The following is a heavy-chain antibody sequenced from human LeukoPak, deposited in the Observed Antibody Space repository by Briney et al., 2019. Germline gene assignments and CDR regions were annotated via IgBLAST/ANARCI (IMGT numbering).Heavy chain of an antibody. CDR2: INWNGGST. D-gene: IGHD4-17*01. CDR3: ARTSGGYGDWAY. Sequence: GGSLRLSCAASGFAFDDYGMSWVRQAPGKGLEWVSAINWNGGSTGYADSVKGRFIVSRDNAKNSLYLQMNSLRAEDTAWYYCARTSGGYGDWAYWGQGILVTVSS. CDR1: GFAFDDYG. V-gene: IGHV3-20*04. J-gene: IGHJ4*02.